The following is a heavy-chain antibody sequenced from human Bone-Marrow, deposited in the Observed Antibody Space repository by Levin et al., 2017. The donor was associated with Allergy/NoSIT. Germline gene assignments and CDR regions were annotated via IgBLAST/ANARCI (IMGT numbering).Heavy chain of an antibody. CDR2: INPNSGGT. J-gene: IGHJ4*02. D-gene: IGHD6-13*01. CDR3: ARGGGSSWYYFDY. CDR1: GYTFTGYY. V-gene: IGHV1-2*06. Sequence: ASVKVSCKASGYTFTGYYMHWVRQAPGQGLEWMGRINPNSGGTNYAQKFQGRVTMTRDTSISTAYMELSRLRSDDTAVYYCARGGGSSWYYFDYWGQGTLVTVSS.